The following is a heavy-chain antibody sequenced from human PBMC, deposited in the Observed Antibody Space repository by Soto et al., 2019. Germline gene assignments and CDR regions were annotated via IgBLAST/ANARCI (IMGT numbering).Heavy chain of an antibody. CDR2: ISYSGST. J-gene: IGHJ5*02. CDR1: GGSISPYY. CDR3: ASPLVVPAASTLFDH. D-gene: IGHD2-2*01. V-gene: IGHV4-59*01. Sequence: XETLSLTCAVAGGSISPYYWSWIRQPPGKVLEWIGYISYSGSTNYNPSLKSRVTISVDTSKNQFSLKLSSVTAADTAVYYCASPLVVPAASTLFDHWGQGTLVTVSS.